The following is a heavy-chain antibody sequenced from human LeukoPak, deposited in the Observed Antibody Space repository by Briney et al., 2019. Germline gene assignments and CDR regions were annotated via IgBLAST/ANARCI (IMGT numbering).Heavy chain of an antibody. D-gene: IGHD4-11*01. Sequence: GGSLRLSCAASGFTLSNYWMNWVRQAPGKGLEWVANIKQDGSEKYYVDSVKGRFTISRDNAKNSLYLQMNSLRAEDTAVYYCARGNYYFDYWGQGTLVTVSS. CDR3: ARGNYYFDY. CDR1: GFTLSNYW. J-gene: IGHJ4*02. CDR2: IKQDGSEK. V-gene: IGHV3-7*01.